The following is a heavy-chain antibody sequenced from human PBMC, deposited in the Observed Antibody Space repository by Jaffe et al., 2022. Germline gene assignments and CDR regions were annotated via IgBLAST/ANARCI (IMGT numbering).Heavy chain of an antibody. J-gene: IGHJ4*02. CDR1: GYYISSGYH. D-gene: IGHD1-26*01. CDR2: IYHSGST. Sequence: QVQLQESGPGVVKPSETLSLNCAVSGYYISSGYHWGWIRQPPGKGLEWIGSIYHSGSTDYNPSLKSRVTISVDTSKNQFSLKLTSVTAADTAVYYCARPSLGGSRDFDFEYWGQGTLVTVSS. V-gene: IGHV4-38-2*01. CDR3: ARPSLGGSRDFDFEY.